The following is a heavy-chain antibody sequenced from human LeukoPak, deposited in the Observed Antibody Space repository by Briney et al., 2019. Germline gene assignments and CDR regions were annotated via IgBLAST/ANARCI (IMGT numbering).Heavy chain of an antibody. CDR3: AIGEMAPQLGYFQH. Sequence: GASVKVSCKASGGTFSSYAISWVRQAPGQGLEWMGGIIPIFGTANYAQKFQGRVTITTDESTSTAYMELSSLRSEDTAAYCCAIGEMAPQLGYFQHWGQGTLVTVSS. CDR1: GGTFSSYA. CDR2: IIPIFGTA. J-gene: IGHJ1*01. V-gene: IGHV1-69*05. D-gene: IGHD5-24*01.